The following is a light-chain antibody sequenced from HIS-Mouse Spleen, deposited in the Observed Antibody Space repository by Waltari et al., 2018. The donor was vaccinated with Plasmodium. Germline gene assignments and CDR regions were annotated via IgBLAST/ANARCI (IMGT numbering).Light chain of an antibody. V-gene: IGLV2-23*03. Sequence: QSALTQPASVSGSPGQSITISCTGPRSDVGSYNLFSWYQQHPGKAPKLLIYEGSKRPSGVSNRFSGSKSGNTASLTISGLQAEDEADYYCCSYAGSSTFVFGGGTKLTVL. CDR2: EGS. CDR1: RSDVGSYNL. CDR3: CSYAGSSTFV. J-gene: IGLJ3*02.